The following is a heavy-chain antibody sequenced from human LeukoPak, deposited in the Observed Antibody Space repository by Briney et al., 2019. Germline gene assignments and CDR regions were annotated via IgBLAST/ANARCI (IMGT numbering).Heavy chain of an antibody. Sequence: SVKVPRKACGGTFRNYAISWVRQAPRQGLEWMGGVIPILCTGNYAQKFQRRVTSTADESRSTAYMELSSLRSEDKAVYYCARDGGVGWYTDDYWGQGTLVTVSS. D-gene: IGHD6-19*01. CDR3: ARDGGVGWYTDDY. CDR1: GGTFRNYA. CDR2: VIPILCTG. J-gene: IGHJ4*02. V-gene: IGHV1-69*13.